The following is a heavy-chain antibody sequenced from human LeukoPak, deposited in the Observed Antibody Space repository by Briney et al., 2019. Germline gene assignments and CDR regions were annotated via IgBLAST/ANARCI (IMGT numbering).Heavy chain of an antibody. D-gene: IGHD4-23*01. CDR2: IIPILGIA. Sequence: ASVKVSCKASGGTFSSYAISWVRQAPGQGLEWMGRIIPILGIANYARKFQGRVTITADKSTSTAYMELSSLRSEDTAVYYCARGEATVVTPGGYWGQGTLVTVSS. V-gene: IGHV1-69*04. CDR3: ARGEATVVTPGGY. J-gene: IGHJ4*02. CDR1: GGTFSSYA.